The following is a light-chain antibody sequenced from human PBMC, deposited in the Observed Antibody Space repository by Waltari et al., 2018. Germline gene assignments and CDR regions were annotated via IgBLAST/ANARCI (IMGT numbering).Light chain of an antibody. CDR1: TSAVGGYNY. CDR2: DVT. Sequence: QSALTQPRSVSGSPGQSVTISCTGTTSAVGGYNYVPWYQHHPGKAPKLIIYDVTTRPSGVPDRFSASKSDNTASLTISGLQAEDEADYYCCSYAGSITFWVFGGGTKLTVL. CDR3: CSYAGSITFWV. J-gene: IGLJ3*02. V-gene: IGLV2-11*01.